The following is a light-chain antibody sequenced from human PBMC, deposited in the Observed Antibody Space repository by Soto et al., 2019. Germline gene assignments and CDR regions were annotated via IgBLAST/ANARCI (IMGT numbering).Light chain of an antibody. CDR2: VAS. J-gene: IGKJ1*01. V-gene: IGKV1-39*01. CDR1: ETISKY. CDR3: QQSYTIPWT. Sequence: DIHMTQSPSSLSASIGDRVTITCRASETISKYLSWYLQKPGEAPNLLVYVASTLQSGVTSRFSGSGSGTVFTLTINSLQPEDFATYYCQQSYTIPWTFGQGTKVDIK.